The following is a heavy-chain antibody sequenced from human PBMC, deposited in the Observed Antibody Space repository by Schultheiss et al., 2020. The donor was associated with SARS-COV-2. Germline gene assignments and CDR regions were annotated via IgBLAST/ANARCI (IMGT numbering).Heavy chain of an antibody. Sequence: GSLRLSCTVSGGSISSGGYYWSWIRQPPGKGLEWIGYIYYSGSTNYNPSLKSRVTISVDTSKNQFSLKLSSVTAADTAVYYCARAGLLHYYDSSGYYPFDYWGQGTLVTVSS. CDR1: GGSISSGGYY. CDR3: ARAGLLHYYDSSGYYPFDY. CDR2: IYYSGST. V-gene: IGHV4-61*08. D-gene: IGHD3-22*01. J-gene: IGHJ4*02.